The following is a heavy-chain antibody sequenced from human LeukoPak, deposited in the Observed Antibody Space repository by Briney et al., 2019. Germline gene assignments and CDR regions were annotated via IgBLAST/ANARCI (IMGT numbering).Heavy chain of an antibody. J-gene: IGHJ4*02. CDR3: ARALGTLSRAFDY. Sequence: ASVKVSCKASGYTFISYGFTWVRQAPGQGLEWMGWINAYTGNTNYAQKLQGRVTMTTDTSTSTAYMELRSLRSDDTAVYYCARALGTLSRAFDYWGQGTLVTVSS. V-gene: IGHV1-18*01. CDR2: INAYTGNT. CDR1: GYTFISYG. D-gene: IGHD2-2*01.